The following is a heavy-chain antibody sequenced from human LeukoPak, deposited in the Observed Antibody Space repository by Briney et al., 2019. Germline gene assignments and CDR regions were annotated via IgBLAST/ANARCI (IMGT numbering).Heavy chain of an antibody. CDR2: ISYDGSNK. CDR1: GFTFSSYA. D-gene: IGHD4-23*01. J-gene: IGHJ3*02. CDR3: ARDEDYGGKEGAFDI. Sequence: GGSLRLSCAASGFTFSSYAMHWVRQAPGKGLEWVAVISYDGSNKYYADSVKGRFTISRDNSKNTLYLQMNSLRAEDTAVYYCARDEDYGGKEGAFDIWGQGTMVTVSS. V-gene: IGHV3-30-3*01.